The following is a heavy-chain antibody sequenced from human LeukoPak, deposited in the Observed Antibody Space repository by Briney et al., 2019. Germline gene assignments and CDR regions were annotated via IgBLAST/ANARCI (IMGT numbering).Heavy chain of an antibody. CDR1: GLTVSTNY. CDR2: LYGAGST. Sequence: GGSLGPSGEALGLTVSTNYISWFRKPPGKALDWASVLYGAGSTYYADSVKGRFTISRDNSKNTLFLQMNSLRGEDTAVYYCARGGTPGYSTGWIDYWGQGTLVTVSS. CDR3: ARGGTPGYSTGWIDY. D-gene: IGHD6-19*01. J-gene: IGHJ4*02. V-gene: IGHV3-53*05.